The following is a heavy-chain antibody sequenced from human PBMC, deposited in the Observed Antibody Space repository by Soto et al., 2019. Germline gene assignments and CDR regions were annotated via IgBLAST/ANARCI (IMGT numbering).Heavy chain of an antibody. V-gene: IGHV3-73*02. D-gene: IGHD1-1*01. CDR3: FRGNYFSYHGMDV. J-gene: IGHJ6*02. Sequence: QLVESGGGLVQPGGSLTLSCAGSGFAFSGSTIHWVRQASGKGLEWVGRIRSKANSYATAYAAAVKGRFIISRDDSETTAYLQMNSLKIEDTAVYYCFRGNYFSYHGMDVWGQGTTVTVSS. CDR2: IRSKANSYAT. CDR1: GFAFSGST.